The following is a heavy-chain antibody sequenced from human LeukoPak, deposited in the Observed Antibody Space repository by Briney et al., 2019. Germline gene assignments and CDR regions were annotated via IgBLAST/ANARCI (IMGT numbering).Heavy chain of an antibody. D-gene: IGHD3-10*01. CDR1: GFTFSSYA. J-gene: IGHJ4*02. Sequence: GGSLRLSCAASGFTFSSYAMSWVRQAPGKGLEWVSAISGSGGSTYHADSVKGRFTISRDNSKNTLYLQMNSLRAEDTAVYYCAKDRSGSYYKGNFDYWGQGTLVTVSS. V-gene: IGHV3-23*01. CDR3: AKDRSGSYYKGNFDY. CDR2: ISGSGGST.